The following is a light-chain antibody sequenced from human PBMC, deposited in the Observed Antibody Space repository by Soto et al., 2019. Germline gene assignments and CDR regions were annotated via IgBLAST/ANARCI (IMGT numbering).Light chain of an antibody. J-gene: IGKJ1*01. V-gene: IGKV3-20*01. CDR3: QQYGSSLRA. CDR2: GAS. CDR1: QSVSSSY. Sequence: EIVLTQSPGTLSLSPGERATLSCRASQSVSSSYLAWYQQKPGQAPRLLIYGASSRATGIPDRFSGSGSGTDLTLTIRRLEPEDFAVYYCQQYGSSLRAFGQGTKVDIK.